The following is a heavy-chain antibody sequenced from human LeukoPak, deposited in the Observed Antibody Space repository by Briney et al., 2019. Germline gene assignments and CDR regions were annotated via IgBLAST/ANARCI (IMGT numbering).Heavy chain of an antibody. Sequence: GGSLRLSCAASGFTFSSYAMGWVRQAPGKGLEWVAVISHDGTNRYYADSVKGRFTISRDDSKNTLYLQMNSLRVEDTAVYYCARDGGSWSLSGYWGQGILATVSS. CDR2: ISHDGTNR. V-gene: IGHV3-30-3*01. CDR3: ARDGGSWSLSGY. CDR1: GFTFSSYA. J-gene: IGHJ4*02. D-gene: IGHD2/OR15-2a*01.